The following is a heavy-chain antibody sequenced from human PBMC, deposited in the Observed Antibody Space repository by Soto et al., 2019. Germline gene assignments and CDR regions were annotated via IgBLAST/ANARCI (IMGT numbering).Heavy chain of an antibody. CDR1: GFTFSSYA. CDR3: ARDSGSFKDY. Sequence: GGSLRLSCAASGFTFSSYAMHWVRQAPGKGLEWVAVISYDGSNKYYADSVKGRFTISRDNSKNTLYLQMNSLRAEDTAVYYCARDSGSFKDYWGQGTLVTVSS. V-gene: IGHV3-30-3*01. D-gene: IGHD1-26*01. J-gene: IGHJ4*02. CDR2: ISYDGSNK.